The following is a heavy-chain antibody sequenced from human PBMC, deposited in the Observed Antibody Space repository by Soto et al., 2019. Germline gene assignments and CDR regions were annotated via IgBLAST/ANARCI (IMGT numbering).Heavy chain of an antibody. CDR3: ARYRDSPIFGVVPRPDFDY. V-gene: IGHV1-18*01. J-gene: IGHJ4*02. CDR1: GYTFTSYG. Sequence: EASVKVSCKASGYTFTSYGISWVRQAPGQGLEWMGWISAYNGNTNYAQKLQGRVTMTTDTSTSTAYMELRSLRSDDTAVYYCARYRDSPIFGVVPRPDFDYWGQGTLVTVSS. CDR2: ISAYNGNT. D-gene: IGHD3-3*01.